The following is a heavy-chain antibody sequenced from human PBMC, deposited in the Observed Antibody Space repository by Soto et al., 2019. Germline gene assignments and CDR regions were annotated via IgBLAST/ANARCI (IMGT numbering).Heavy chain of an antibody. Sequence: EVQLVESGGGLVQPGGSLSLSCAASGFTFSSYYMHWVRQAPVKGLVWISRIKTDGSFSSYADSGKRRLTISRDSSKKAFFLQMNSLRDDATAVYYCARGYYGNPPALDYWVQRTLVSVSS. CDR3: ARGYYGNPPALDY. J-gene: IGHJ4*02. D-gene: IGHD1-26*01. CDR1: GFTFSSYY. V-gene: IGHV3-74*01. CDR2: IKTDGSFS.